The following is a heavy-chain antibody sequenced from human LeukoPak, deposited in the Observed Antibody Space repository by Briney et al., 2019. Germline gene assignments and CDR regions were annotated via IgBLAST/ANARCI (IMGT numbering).Heavy chain of an antibody. CDR3: AKEGVEHIVVVTAILIGY. J-gene: IGHJ4*02. D-gene: IGHD2-21*02. Sequence: GGSLRLSCTASGFTFSSYEMNWVRQAPGKGLEWVSYSSSGSTTYYSDSVKGRFTISRDNSKNTLYLQMNSLRAEDTVVYYCAKEGVEHIVVVTAILIGYWGQGTLVTVSS. CDR2: SSSGSTT. CDR1: GFTFSSYE. V-gene: IGHV3-48*03.